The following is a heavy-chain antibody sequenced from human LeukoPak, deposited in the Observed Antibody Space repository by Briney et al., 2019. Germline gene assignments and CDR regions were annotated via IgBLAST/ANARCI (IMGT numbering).Heavy chain of an antibody. D-gene: IGHD2-2*01. CDR1: GFTFSDYS. V-gene: IGHV3-48*04. J-gene: IGHJ3*01. Sequence: GGSLRLSCAASGFTFSDYSMNWVRQAPGKGLEWVSYISSSSTTIFYADSVKGRFTISRDNAKNSLYLQMNSLRAEDTAVYYCARGGYCSTTTCYLWDAFDVWGQGTMVTVSS. CDR2: ISSSSTTI. CDR3: ARGGYCSTTTCYLWDAFDV.